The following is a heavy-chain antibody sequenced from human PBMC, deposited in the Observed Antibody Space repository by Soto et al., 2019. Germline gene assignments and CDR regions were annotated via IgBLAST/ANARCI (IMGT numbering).Heavy chain of an antibody. CDR3: ARGGGVGVAGSAAFDM. J-gene: IGHJ3*02. D-gene: IGHD3-3*01. V-gene: IGHV1-2*02. Sequence: QLHLVQSGAVVKKPGASVTVSCSASGYPVTAYYMHWVRQAPGRGLEWMGGINPATGAAKYTQTFQGRDTMTRDTSKSTVFKELSGLTSEDPAGFYCARGGGVGVAGSAAFDMWGQGTLVTVSS. CDR1: GYPVTAYY. CDR2: INPATGAA.